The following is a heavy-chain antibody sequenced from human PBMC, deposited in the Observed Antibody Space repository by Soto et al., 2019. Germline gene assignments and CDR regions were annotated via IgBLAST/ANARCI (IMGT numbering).Heavy chain of an antibody. CDR2: IIPIFGTA. V-gene: IGHV1-69*13. J-gene: IGHJ6*04. D-gene: IGHD3-3*01. Sequence: SVKVSCKASGGTFSSYAISWVRQAPGQGLEWMGGIIPIFGTANYAQKFQGRVTITADESTSTAYMELSSLRSEDTAVYYCARGGTIFGVVSYYYGMDVWGKGTTVTVSS. CDR3: ARGGTIFGVVSYYYGMDV. CDR1: GGTFSSYA.